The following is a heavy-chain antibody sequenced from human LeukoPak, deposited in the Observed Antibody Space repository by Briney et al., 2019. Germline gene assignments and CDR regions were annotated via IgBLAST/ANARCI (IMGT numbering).Heavy chain of an antibody. CDR1: PFTFDEYS. Sequence: GGSLSLSCPASPFTFDEYSMHWVRPAAARGPEWVAGIPWKSCNIGYARSGKDRLTISRDNARKSMYLQMNSLRAEETTLYYCAKDWSGSVFYYYYIDVWGKGTTVTVSS. J-gene: IGHJ6*03. V-gene: IGHV3-9*01. CDR2: IPWKSCNI. D-gene: IGHD3-3*01. CDR3: AKDWSGSVFYYYYIDV.